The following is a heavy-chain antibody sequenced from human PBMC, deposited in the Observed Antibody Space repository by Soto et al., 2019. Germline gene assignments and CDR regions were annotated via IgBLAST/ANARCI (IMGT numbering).Heavy chain of an antibody. CDR3: AKDGGVSARYFDT. J-gene: IGHJ4*02. CDR1: GFTFRKYA. D-gene: IGHD2-8*01. V-gene: IGHV3-23*01. CDR2: ISDSDDDT. Sequence: EVQLLESGGGLGQPGGSLRLSCTASGFTFRKYAMSWVRQAPGKGLEWISGISDSDDDTYYADSVRGRFTFSRDNSKNTLYLQMNSLRGDDTAVYYCAKDGGVSARYFDTWGQGTLVTVSS.